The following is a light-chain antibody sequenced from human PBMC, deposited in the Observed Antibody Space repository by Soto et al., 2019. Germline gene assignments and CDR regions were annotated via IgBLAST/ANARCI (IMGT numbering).Light chain of an antibody. CDR3: AAWDDSLDNYV. Sequence: QAVLTQPPSVSGAPGQRVTISCTGSSSNIGAGYDVHWYQQLPGTAPKLLIYGNNQWLSGVPERFSGSKSGTSASLAISGLQSEDDADYYCAAWDDSLDNYVFGTGTKLTVL. CDR2: GNN. J-gene: IGLJ1*01. V-gene: IGLV1-40*01. CDR1: SSNIGAGYD.